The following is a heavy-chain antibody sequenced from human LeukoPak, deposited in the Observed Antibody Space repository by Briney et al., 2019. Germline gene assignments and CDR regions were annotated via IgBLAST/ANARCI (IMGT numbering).Heavy chain of an antibody. J-gene: IGHJ5*02. D-gene: IGHD3-16*01. V-gene: IGHV3-23*01. CDR1: GFTFSSYA. CDR3: AKDRDMITFGGA. CDR2: ISGSGGST. Sequence: GGSLRLSCAASGFTFSSYAMSWVRQAPGKGLEWVSAISGSGGSTYYADSVKGRFTISRGNSKNTLYLQMNSLRAEDTAVYYCAKDRDMITFGGAWGQGTLVTVSS.